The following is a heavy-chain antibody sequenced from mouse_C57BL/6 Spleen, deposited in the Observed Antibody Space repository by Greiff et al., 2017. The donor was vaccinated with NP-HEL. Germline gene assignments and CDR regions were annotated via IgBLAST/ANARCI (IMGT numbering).Heavy chain of an antibody. CDR3: ARRGDYSNYDAMDY. J-gene: IGHJ4*01. Sequence: QVTLKESGPGILQSSQTLSLTCSFSGFSLSTSGMGVSWIRQPSGKGLEWLAHIYWDDDKRSNPSLKSRLTISKDTSRNQVFLKITSVDTADTATYYCARRGDYSNYDAMDYWGQGTSVTVSS. D-gene: IGHD2-5*01. V-gene: IGHV8-12*01. CDR2: IYWDDDK. CDR1: GFSLSTSGMG.